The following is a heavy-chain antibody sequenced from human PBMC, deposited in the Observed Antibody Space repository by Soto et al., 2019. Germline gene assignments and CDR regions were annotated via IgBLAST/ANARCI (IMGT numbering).Heavy chain of an antibody. D-gene: IGHD5-12*01. CDR1: GGSISSSSYY. Sequence: QLQLQESGPGLVKPSETLSLTCTVSGGSISSSSYYWGWIRQPPGKGLEWIGSIYYSGSTYYNPSLKSRVTISVDTSKNQFSLKLSSVTAADTAVYYCASRTEDIVATISSSYWGQGTLVTVSS. CDR2: IYYSGST. J-gene: IGHJ4*02. V-gene: IGHV4-39*01. CDR3: ASRTEDIVATISSSY.